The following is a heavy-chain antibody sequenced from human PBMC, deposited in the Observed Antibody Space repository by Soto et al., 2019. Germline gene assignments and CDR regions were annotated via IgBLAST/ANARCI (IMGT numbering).Heavy chain of an antibody. CDR1: GGSISSGDYY. CDR2: IYYSGST. V-gene: IGHV4-30-4*01. Sequence: SETLSLTCTVSGGSISSGDYYWSWIRQPPWKGLEWIGYIYYSGSTYYNPSLKSRVTISVDTSKNQFSLKLSSVTAADTAVYYCARSTGGWLGYWGQGXLVTVYS. D-gene: IGHD3-10*01. CDR3: ARSTGGWLGY. J-gene: IGHJ4*02.